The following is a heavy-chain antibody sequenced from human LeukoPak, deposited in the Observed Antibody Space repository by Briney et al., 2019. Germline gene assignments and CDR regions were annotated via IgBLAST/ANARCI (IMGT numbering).Heavy chain of an antibody. J-gene: IGHJ6*03. CDR2: INHSGST. CDR3: ARGISYSGYDLYYYYYYMDV. V-gene: IGHV4-34*01. D-gene: IGHD5-12*01. CDR1: GGSFSGYY. Sequence: SETLSLTCAVYGGSFSGYYWSWIHQPPGKGLEWIGEINHSGSTNYNPSLKSRVTISVDTSKNQFSLKLSSVTAADTAVYYCARGISYSGYDLYYYYYYMDVWGKGTTVTVSS.